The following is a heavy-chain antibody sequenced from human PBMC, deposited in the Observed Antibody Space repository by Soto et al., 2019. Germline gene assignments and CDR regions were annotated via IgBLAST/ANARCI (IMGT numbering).Heavy chain of an antibody. V-gene: IGHV1-3*01. CDR2: INAGNGNT. J-gene: IGHJ3*02. D-gene: IGHD3-10*01. CDR3: AAVDPPMVRGPDAFDI. Sequence: GASVKVSCKASGYTFTSYAMHWVRQAPGQRLEWMGWINAGNGNTKYSQKFQERVTITRDMSTSTAYMELSSLRSEDTAVYYCAAVDPPMVRGPDAFDIWGQGTMVTVSS. CDR1: GYTFTSYA.